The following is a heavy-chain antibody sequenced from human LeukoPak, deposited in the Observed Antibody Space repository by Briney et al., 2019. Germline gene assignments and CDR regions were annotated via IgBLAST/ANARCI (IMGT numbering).Heavy chain of an antibody. CDR3: ARYPTAMVSFDY. D-gene: IGHD5-18*01. V-gene: IGHV4-39*01. CDR1: GGSISSSDYY. CDR2: IYYSGNT. J-gene: IGHJ4*02. Sequence: SETLSLTCTVSGGSISSSDYYWGWIRQPPGKGLEWIGSIYYSGNTYYNPSLKSRVTISVDTSKNQFSLRLIFVTAADTAMYYCARYPTAMVSFDYWGQGTLVTVSS.